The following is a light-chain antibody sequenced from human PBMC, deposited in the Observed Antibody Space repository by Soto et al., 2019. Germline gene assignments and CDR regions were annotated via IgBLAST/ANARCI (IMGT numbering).Light chain of an antibody. CDR2: WAS. CDR3: QQYYGTPT. CDR1: QSLFFTSNKKNY. V-gene: IGKV4-1*01. J-gene: IGKJ1*01. Sequence: DIVMTQSPDSLAVSLGETAAINCKSSQSLFFTSNKKNYLAWYRQKPGQPPKLIISWASSRESGVPDRVSGGGSGTDFTLTIKSLQAEDVAVYYCQQYYGTPTFGQGTKVDIK.